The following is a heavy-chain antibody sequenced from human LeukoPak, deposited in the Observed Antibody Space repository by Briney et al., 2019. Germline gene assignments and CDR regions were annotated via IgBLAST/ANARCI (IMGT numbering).Heavy chain of an antibody. D-gene: IGHD3-22*01. CDR2: IYHSGST. CDR3: AIHYYDSSDYYGDY. CDR1: SGSVSSSSYY. Sequence: PSETLSLTCTVSSGSVSSSSYYWGWIRQPPGKGLEWIGRIYHSGSTYYNPSLKSRVAITVDTTKNQFSLKLSSVTAADTAVYYCAIHYYDSSDYYGDYWGQGTLVTVSS. J-gene: IGHJ4*02. V-gene: IGHV4-39*07.